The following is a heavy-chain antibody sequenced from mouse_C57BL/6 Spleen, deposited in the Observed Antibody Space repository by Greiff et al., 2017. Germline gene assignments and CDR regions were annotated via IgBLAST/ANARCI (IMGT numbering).Heavy chain of an antibody. Sequence: VKLQQPGTELVKPGASVKLSCKASGYTFTSYWMHWVKQRPGQGLEWIGNINPSNGGTNYNEKFKSKATLTVDKSSSTAYMQLSSLTSEDSAVYYCARKATVVAGAMDYWGQGTSVTVAS. CDR1: GYTFTSYW. CDR2: INPSNGGT. V-gene: IGHV1-53*01. D-gene: IGHD1-1*01. CDR3: ARKATVVAGAMDY. J-gene: IGHJ4*01.